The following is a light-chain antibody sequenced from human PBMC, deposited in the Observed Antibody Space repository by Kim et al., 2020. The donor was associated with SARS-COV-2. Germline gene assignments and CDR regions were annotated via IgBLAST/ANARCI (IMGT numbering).Light chain of an antibody. CDR2: SST. V-gene: IGLV1-47*02. CDR1: NSHIGSNY. J-gene: IGLJ3*02. Sequence: GQRITISCSGSNSHIGSNYVYWYQQVPGTAPKLLIYSSTQRPSGVPDRFSGSKSGTSASLAISGLRSEDEADYYCATWDDRLSGWVFGGGTQLTVL. CDR3: ATWDDRLSGWV.